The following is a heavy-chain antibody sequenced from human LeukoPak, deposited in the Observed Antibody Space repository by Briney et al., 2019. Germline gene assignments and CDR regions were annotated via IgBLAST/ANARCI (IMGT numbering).Heavy chain of an antibody. CDR1: GYTFTSYY. Sequence: ASVKVSCKASGYTFTSYYMHWVRQAPGQGLEWMGILNPSGATTCYAQKFQWRVTMTSDTSASTEYMELSSMRSEDTDVTDGARGRIAVLDTTPKGLHYGGQGTLVSVSS. J-gene: IGHJ4*02. CDR2: LNPSGATT. D-gene: IGHD6-19*01. CDR3: ARGRIAVLDTTPKGLHY. V-gene: IGHV1-46*01.